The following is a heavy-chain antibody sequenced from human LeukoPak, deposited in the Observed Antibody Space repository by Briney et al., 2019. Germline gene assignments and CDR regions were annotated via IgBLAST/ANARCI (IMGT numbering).Heavy chain of an antibody. J-gene: IGHJ3*02. D-gene: IGHD3-10*01. V-gene: IGHV4-39*07. Sequence: AWVRQAPGKGLEWIGSIYYSGSTYYNPSLKSRVTISVDTSKNQFSLKLSSVTAADTAVYYCASANYYGSGSDDAFDIWGQGTMVTVSS. CDR3: ASANYYGSGSDDAFDI. CDR2: IYYSGST.